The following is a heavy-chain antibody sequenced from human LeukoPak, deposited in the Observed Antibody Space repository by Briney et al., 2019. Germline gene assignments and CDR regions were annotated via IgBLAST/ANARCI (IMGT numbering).Heavy chain of an antibody. V-gene: IGHV3-30-3*01. J-gene: IGHJ6*02. Sequence: GGSLRLSCAASGFTFSSYAMHWVRQAPGKGLEWVAVISYDGSNKYYADSVKGRFTISRDNSKNTLYLQMNSLRAEDTAVYYCAGDLSYGPVSYYYYGMDVWGQGTTVTVSS. CDR3: AGDLSYGPVSYYYYGMDV. CDR2: ISYDGSNK. CDR1: GFTFSSYA. D-gene: IGHD3-10*01.